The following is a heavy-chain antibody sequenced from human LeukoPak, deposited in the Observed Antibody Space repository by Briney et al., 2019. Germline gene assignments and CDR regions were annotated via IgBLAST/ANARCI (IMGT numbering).Heavy chain of an antibody. D-gene: IGHD1-1*01. V-gene: IGHV3-30*02. CDR3: ARDRKLGTYYYGMDV. J-gene: IGHJ6*02. CDR1: GFTFSSYG. CDR2: IRYDGSNK. Sequence: PGGSLRLSCAASGFTFSSYGMHWVRQAPGKGLEWVAFIRYDGSNKYYADSVKGRFTISRDNAKNSLYLQMNSLRAEDTAVYYCARDRKLGTYYYGMDVWGQGTTVTVSS.